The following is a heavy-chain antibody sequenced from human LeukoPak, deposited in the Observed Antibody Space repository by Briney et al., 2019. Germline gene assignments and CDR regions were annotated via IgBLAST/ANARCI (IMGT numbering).Heavy chain of an antibody. V-gene: IGHV4-39*07. J-gene: IGHJ4*02. CDR1: GGFISRLTYY. CDR2: IYCSGST. Sequence: SETLSLTCTVSGGFISRLTYYWGCIRQPPGKGLEWIGCIYCSGSTYYNPSLKSRVTISVDTSKNQFSLKLSSVTAADTAVYYCARDRDLVSTIGLFDYWGQGTLVTVSS. CDR3: ARDRDLVSTIGLFDY. D-gene: IGHD5/OR15-5a*01.